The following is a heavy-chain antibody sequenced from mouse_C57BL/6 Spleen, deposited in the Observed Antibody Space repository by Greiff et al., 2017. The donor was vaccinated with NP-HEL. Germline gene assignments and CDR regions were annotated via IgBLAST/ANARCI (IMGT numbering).Heavy chain of an antibody. J-gene: IGHJ3*01. CDR1: GYTFTSYW. CDR2: INPSSGYT. V-gene: IGHV1-7*01. CDR3: AREDSNYVGFAY. D-gene: IGHD2-5*01. Sequence: QVQLQQSGAELAKPGASVKLSCKASGYTFTSYWMHWVKQRPGQGLEWIGYINPSSGYTKYNQKFKDKATLIADKSSSTAYMQLSSLTYEDSAVYYCAREDSNYVGFAYWGQGTLVTVSA.